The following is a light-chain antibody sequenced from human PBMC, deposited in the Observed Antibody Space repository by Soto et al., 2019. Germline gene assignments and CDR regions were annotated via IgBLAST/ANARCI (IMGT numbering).Light chain of an antibody. V-gene: IGLV1-44*01. CDR3: ATWDDSLNGQVV. CDR1: SSNIGSNT. Sequence: QSALTQPPSASGTPGQRVTISCSGSSSNIGSNTVNWYQQLPGTAPKVLIYNNNQRPSGVPDRFSGSKSGTSASLAISGLQSEDEADYYCATWDDSLNGQVVFGGGTKLTVL. J-gene: IGLJ2*01. CDR2: NNN.